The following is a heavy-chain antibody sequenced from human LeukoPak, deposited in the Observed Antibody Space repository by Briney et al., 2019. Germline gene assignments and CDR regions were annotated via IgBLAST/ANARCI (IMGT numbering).Heavy chain of an antibody. D-gene: IGHD1-7*01. Sequence: SETLSLTCTMSGGSFSWGGSYWTWIRQPPGRGLEWIGYVFFNGDTYYNSSLKSRVTLSVDKPNKSFSLKLTSVTAADTAVYYCAKGLRDVITGTTLGYWGQGTLVTVSS. CDR3: AKGLRDVITGTTLGY. CDR1: GGSFSWGGSY. J-gene: IGHJ4*02. V-gene: IGHV4-30-2*01. CDR2: VFFNGDT.